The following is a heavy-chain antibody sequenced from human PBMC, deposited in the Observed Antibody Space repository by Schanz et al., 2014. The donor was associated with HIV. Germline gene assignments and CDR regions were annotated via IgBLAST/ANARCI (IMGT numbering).Heavy chain of an antibody. V-gene: IGHV3-30*18. D-gene: IGHD6-25*01. CDR2: ISNDGRNK. CDR3: TNERGLNRFEY. J-gene: IGHJ4*01. Sequence: VQLVESGGGVVQPGRSRRLACAASGFTFSSYDMHWARQAPGKGLEWVAFISNDGRNKYYADSVKGRFTISRDNSNNTLYLQVNSLRAEDTAVYYCTNERGLNRFEYWGHGTLVFVSS. CDR1: GFTFSSYD.